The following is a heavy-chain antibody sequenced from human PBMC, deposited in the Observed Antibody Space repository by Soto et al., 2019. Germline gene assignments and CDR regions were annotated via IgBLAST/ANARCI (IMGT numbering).Heavy chain of an antibody. CDR2: ISGSGGST. Sequence: EVQLLESGGGLVQPGGSLRLSCAASGFTFSSYAMSWVRQAPGKGLEWVSAISGSGGSTYYADSVKGRFTISRDNSKKTQYLQMNSLRAEDTAVYYCAKVVKDYIWWSYCYYFDYWVKGTLVTVSS. D-gene: IGHD3-16*02. CDR1: GFTFSSYA. J-gene: IGHJ4*02. V-gene: IGHV3-23*01. CDR3: AKVVKDYIWWSYCYYFDY.